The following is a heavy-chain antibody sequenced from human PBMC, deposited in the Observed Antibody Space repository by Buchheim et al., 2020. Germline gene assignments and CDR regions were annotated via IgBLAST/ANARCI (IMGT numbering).Heavy chain of an antibody. CDR3: ARGGVVVVPAATYGMDV. D-gene: IGHD2-2*01. Sequence: QVQLVQSGAEVKKPGSSVKVSCKASGGTFSSYAISWVRQAPGQGLEWMGRIIPILGIANYAQKFQGRVTITADKSTSTAYVELSSLRSEDTAVYYCARGGVVVVPAATYGMDVWGQGTT. V-gene: IGHV1-69*04. J-gene: IGHJ6*01. CDR2: IIPILGIA. CDR1: GGTFSSYA.